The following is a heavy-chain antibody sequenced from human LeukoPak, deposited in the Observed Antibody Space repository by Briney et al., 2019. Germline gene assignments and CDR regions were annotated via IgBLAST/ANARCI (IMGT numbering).Heavy chain of an antibody. Sequence: GGSLRLSCAASGFTFSSYGMSWVRQAPGKGLEWVSTISAGGDTYYADSVKGRFTISRDNARNSLYLQMNSLRDEDTAVYYCTRDDRQLLQYYFDNWGQGTLVTVSS. CDR1: GFTFSSYG. CDR3: TRDDRQLLQYYFDN. D-gene: IGHD2-2*01. CDR2: ISAGGDT. V-gene: IGHV3-23*01. J-gene: IGHJ4*02.